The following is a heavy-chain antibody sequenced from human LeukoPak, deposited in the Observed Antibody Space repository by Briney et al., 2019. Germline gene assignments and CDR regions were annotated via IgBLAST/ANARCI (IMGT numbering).Heavy chain of an antibody. Sequence: GGSLRLSCAASGFTFSSYDMHWVRQATGKGLEWVSAIGTAGDTYYPGSVKGRFTISRENAKNSLYLQMNSLRAGDTAVYYCARGIRRGYCSGGSCYPPWYYYGMDVWAKGPRSPSP. CDR3: ARGIRRGYCSGGSCYPPWYYYGMDV. V-gene: IGHV3-13*01. D-gene: IGHD2-15*01. J-gene: IGHJ6*02. CDR1: GFTFSSYD. CDR2: IGTAGDT.